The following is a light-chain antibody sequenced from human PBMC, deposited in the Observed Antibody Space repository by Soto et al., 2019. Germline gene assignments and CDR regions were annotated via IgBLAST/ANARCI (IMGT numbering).Light chain of an antibody. CDR2: EVT. J-gene: IGLJ2*01. CDR1: GSDVGSHNF. V-gene: IGLV2-23*02. Sequence: QSVLTQPASVSGSPGQSITISCTGTGSDVGSHNFVSWYQQRPGKAPKLMIFEVTKRPSGVSSRFSASKSGNTASLTISGVQAEDEADYYCCSNAGTTTWVFGGGTKVTVL. CDR3: CSNAGTTTWV.